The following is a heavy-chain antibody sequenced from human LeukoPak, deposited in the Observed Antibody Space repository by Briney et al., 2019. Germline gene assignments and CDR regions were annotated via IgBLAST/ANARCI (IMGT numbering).Heavy chain of an antibody. CDR1: GYTFTGYY. CDR3: ARAQPHCSSTSCYILGDFDY. J-gene: IGHJ4*02. Sequence: ASVKVSCKASGYTFTGYYMHWVRQAPGQGLEWMGWINPNSGGTNYAQKIQGRVTMTRDTSISTAYMELSRLRSDDTAVYYCARAQPHCSSTSCYILGDFDYWGQGTLVTVSS. V-gene: IGHV1-2*02. CDR2: INPNSGGT. D-gene: IGHD2-2*02.